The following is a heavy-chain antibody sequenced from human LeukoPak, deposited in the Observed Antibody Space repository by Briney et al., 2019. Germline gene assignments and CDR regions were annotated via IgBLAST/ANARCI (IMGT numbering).Heavy chain of an antibody. CDR1: GYSISSGYY. D-gene: IGHD2-15*01. Sequence: PSETLSLTCTVSGYSISSGYYWGWIRQPPGKGLEWIGSIYHSGSTYYNPSPKSRVTISVDTSKNQFSLKLSSVTAADTAVYYCARKNVVVVAATLLNYFDYWGQGTLVTVSS. V-gene: IGHV4-38-2*02. CDR2: IYHSGST. CDR3: ARKNVVVVAATLLNYFDY. J-gene: IGHJ4*02.